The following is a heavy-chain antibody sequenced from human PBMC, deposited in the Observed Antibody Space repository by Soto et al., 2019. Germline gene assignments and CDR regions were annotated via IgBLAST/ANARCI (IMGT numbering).Heavy chain of an antibody. D-gene: IGHD3-3*01. V-gene: IGHV3-9*01. Sequence: EVQLVESGGGLVQPGRSLRLSCAASGFTFGDYAMHWVRQGPGKGLEWVSGIRWNSGRIGYADSVKGRFTIYRDNAKNTLYQQMNSLRIEDTALYFCSKDLGVFAVAPRGAHYRMDVWGQGTTVTGSS. CDR1: GFTFGDYA. CDR3: SKDLGVFAVAPRGAHYRMDV. CDR2: IRWNSGRI. J-gene: IGHJ6*02.